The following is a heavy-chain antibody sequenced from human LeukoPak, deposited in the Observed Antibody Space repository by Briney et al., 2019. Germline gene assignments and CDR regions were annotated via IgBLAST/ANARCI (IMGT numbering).Heavy chain of an antibody. CDR2: INHSGST. V-gene: IGHV4-34*01. J-gene: IGHJ6*02. CDR1: GGSFSGYY. Sequence: SETLSLTCAVYGGSFSGYYWSWIRQPPGKGLEWIGEINHSGSTNYDPSLKSRVTVSVDTSKNQFSLKLSSVTAADTAVYYCARMSYYYYGMDVWGQGTTVTVSS. CDR3: ARMSYYYYGMDV.